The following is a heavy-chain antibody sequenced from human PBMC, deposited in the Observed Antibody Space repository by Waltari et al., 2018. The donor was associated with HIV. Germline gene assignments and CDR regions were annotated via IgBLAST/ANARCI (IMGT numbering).Heavy chain of an antibody. D-gene: IGHD3-22*01. Sequence: QLQLQESGPGLVKPSETLSLTCTVSGGSISSSSYYWGWIRQPPGKGLEWIGSIYYSGSTYYNPSLKSRVTISVDTSKNQFSLKLSSVTAADTAVYYCARQYYYDSSAAGAFDIWGQGTMVTVSS. J-gene: IGHJ3*02. CDR2: IYYSGST. CDR1: GGSISSSSYY. CDR3: ARQYYYDSSAAGAFDI. V-gene: IGHV4-39*01.